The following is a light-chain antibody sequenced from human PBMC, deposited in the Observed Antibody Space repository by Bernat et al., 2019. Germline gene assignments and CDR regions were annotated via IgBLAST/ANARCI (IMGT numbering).Light chain of an antibody. CDR2: KDN. Sequence: SYELTQAPSMSVSPGQTATITCSGSYLGNKYTCWYQQKPGQSPVLVIYKDNERPSGIPQRFSGSHSGDTATLTISGTQPMDEADYYCQAWESSTGVFGGGTKLTVL. V-gene: IGLV3-1*01. CDR1: YLGNKY. CDR3: QAWESSTGV. J-gene: IGLJ3*02.